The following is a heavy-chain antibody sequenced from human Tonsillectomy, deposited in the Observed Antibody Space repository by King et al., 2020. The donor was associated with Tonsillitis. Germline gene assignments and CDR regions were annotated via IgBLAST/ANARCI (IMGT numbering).Heavy chain of an antibody. CDR3: AREDQNYYYYYYMDV. Sequence: VQLVESGGGVVQPGRSLRLSCAASGFTFSSYAMHWVRQAPGKGLEWVAVISYDGSNKYYADSVKGRFTISRDNSKNTLYLQMNSLRAEDTAVYYCAREDQNYYYYYYMDVWGKGTTVTVSS. CDR1: GFTFSSYA. J-gene: IGHJ6*03. V-gene: IGHV3-30-3*01. CDR2: ISYDGSNK.